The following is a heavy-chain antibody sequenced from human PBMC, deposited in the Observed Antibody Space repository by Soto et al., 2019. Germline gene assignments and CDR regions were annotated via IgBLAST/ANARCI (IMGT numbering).Heavy chain of an antibody. CDR1: GGTFSSYT. J-gene: IGHJ5*02. CDR2: IIPILGIA. CDR3: ASWSGQQLASGNWFDP. V-gene: IGHV1-69*02. Sequence: ASVKVSCKASGGTFSSYTISWVRQAPGQGLEWMGRIIPILGIANYAQKFQGRVTITADKSTSTAYMELSSLRSEDTAVYYCASWSGQQLASGNWFDPWGQGTLVTVSS. D-gene: IGHD6-6*01.